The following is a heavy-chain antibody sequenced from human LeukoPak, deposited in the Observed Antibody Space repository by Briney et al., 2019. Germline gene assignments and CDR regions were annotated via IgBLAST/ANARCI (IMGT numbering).Heavy chain of an antibody. J-gene: IGHJ4*02. CDR2: IYSGGST. V-gene: IGHV3-66*02. D-gene: IGHD2-8*01. CDR1: GFTVSSNY. Sequence: PGGSLRLSCAASGFTVSSNYMSWVRQAPGKGLEWVSVIYSGGSTYYADSVKGRFTISRDNSKNTLYLQMNSLRAEDTAVYYCASTRILYRSGYFDYWGQGTLVTVSS. CDR3: ASTRILYRSGYFDY.